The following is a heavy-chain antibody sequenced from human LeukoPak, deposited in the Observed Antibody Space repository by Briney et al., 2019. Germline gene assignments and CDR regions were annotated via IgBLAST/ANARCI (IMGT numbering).Heavy chain of an antibody. Sequence: GASVKVSCKASGYTFTSYYMHWVRRAPGQGLEWMGIINPSGGSTSYAQKFQGRVTMTRDTSTSTVYMELSSLGSEDTAVYYCARDRDTAMVLDYWGQGTLVTVSS. J-gene: IGHJ4*02. CDR2: INPSGGST. D-gene: IGHD5-18*01. V-gene: IGHV1-46*03. CDR3: ARDRDTAMVLDY. CDR1: GYTFTSYY.